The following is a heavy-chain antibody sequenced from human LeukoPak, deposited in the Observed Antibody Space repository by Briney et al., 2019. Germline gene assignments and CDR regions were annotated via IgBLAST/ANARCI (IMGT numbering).Heavy chain of an antibody. J-gene: IGHJ4*02. CDR1: GFSFTNYS. V-gene: IGHV3-23*01. D-gene: IGHD3-16*01. CDR3: ALIAFGSLISTDY. Sequence: GGSLRLSCAASGFSFTNYSMSWARQAPGKGLEWIAEISGSGDTTYYADSLKGRVTISRDNSKNKMYLQMSSLRFEDTAVYYCALIAFGSLISTDYWGQRTLVTVSS. CDR2: ISGSGDTT.